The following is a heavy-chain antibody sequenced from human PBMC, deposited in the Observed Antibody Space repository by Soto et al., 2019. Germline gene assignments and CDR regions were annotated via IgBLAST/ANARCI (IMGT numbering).Heavy chain of an antibody. CDR1: GFTFSSYG. J-gene: IGHJ6*02. V-gene: IGHV3-33*01. Sequence: QVQLVESGGGVVQPGRSLRLSCAASGFTFSSYGMHWVRQAPGKGLEWVAVIWYDGSNKYYADSVKGRFTISRDNSKNTLYLQMNRLRGEETAVYYCAREGTYYYDSSGYYFLYGMDVWGQGTTVTVSS. CDR2: IWYDGSNK. D-gene: IGHD3-22*01. CDR3: AREGTYYYDSSGYYFLYGMDV.